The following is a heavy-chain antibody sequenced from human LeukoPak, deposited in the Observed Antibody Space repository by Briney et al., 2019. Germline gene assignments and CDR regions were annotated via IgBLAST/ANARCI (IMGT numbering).Heavy chain of an antibody. CDR2: ISSSSSTI. Sequence: GGSLRLSCAASGFTFSSYSMNWVRQAPGKGLEWVSYISSSSSTIYYADSVKGRFTISRDNAKNSLYLQMNSLRAEDTAVYYCARDRPLGFGEFYPYFDYWGQGTLVTVSS. V-gene: IGHV3-48*01. CDR1: GFTFSSYS. J-gene: IGHJ4*02. D-gene: IGHD3-10*01. CDR3: ARDRPLGFGEFYPYFDY.